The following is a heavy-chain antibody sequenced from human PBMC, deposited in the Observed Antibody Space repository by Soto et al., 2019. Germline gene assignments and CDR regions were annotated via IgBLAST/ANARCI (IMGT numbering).Heavy chain of an antibody. CDR3: ARDLMFYLGHGGYYFDY. CDR2: IWYDGSNK. V-gene: IGHV3-33*01. D-gene: IGHD7-27*01. J-gene: IGHJ4*02. CDR1: GFTFSSYG. Sequence: QVQLVESGGGVVQPGRSLRLSCAASGFTFSSYGMHWVRQAPGKGLEWVAVIWYDGSNKYYADSVKGRFTISRDNSKNTLYLQMNSLRAEDTAVYYCARDLMFYLGHGGYYFDYWGQGTLVTVSS.